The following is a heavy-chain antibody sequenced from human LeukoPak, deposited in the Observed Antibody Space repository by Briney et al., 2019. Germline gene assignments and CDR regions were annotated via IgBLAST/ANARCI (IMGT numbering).Heavy chain of an antibody. CDR1: GGSISSSSYY. CDR2: IYYSGST. Sequence: SETLSLTCTVSGGSISSSSYYWGWIRQPPGKGLECIGSIYYSGSTYYNPSLKSRVTISVDTSKNQFSLKLSSVTAADTAVYYCAQDRAWGSYAYWGQGALVTVSS. V-gene: IGHV4-39*07. J-gene: IGHJ4*02. D-gene: IGHD1-26*01. CDR3: AQDRAWGSYAY.